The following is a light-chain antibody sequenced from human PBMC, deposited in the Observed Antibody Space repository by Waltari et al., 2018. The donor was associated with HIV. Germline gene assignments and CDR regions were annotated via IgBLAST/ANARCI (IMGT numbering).Light chain of an antibody. Sequence: NLMLTQPHSVSESPGKTVTISCTGSSGRIASNYVQWYQQRPGSAPTTVIFEDNQRSSWVPDRFSGSIDSSSNSASLTISRLKTEDEADYYCQSFDGITAVFGGGTKLTVL. J-gene: IGLJ3*02. V-gene: IGLV6-57*02. CDR1: SGRIASNY. CDR3: QSFDGITAV. CDR2: EDN.